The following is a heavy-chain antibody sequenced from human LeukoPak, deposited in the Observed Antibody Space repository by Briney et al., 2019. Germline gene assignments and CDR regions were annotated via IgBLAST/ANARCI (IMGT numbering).Heavy chain of an antibody. CDR2: IYYSGST. CDR3: ARGEMATIEDAFDI. D-gene: IGHD5-24*01. CDR1: GGSISHSNYY. V-gene: IGHV4-61*05. Sequence: SETLSLTCTVSGGSISHSNYYWVWIRQSPGKGLEWIGYIYYSGSTNYNPSLKSRVTISVDTSKNQFSLKLSSVTAADTAVYYCARGEMATIEDAFDIWGQGTMVTVSS. J-gene: IGHJ3*02.